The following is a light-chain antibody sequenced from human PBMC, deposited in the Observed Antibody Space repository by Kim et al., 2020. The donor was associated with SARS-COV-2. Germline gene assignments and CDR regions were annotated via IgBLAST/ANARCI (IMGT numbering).Light chain of an antibody. CDR2: AAS. J-gene: IGKJ4*02. CDR3: QQYVNNLRT. CDR1: QDISYY. Sequence: DIQMTQSPSSLSASVGDRVTITCRASQDISYYLVWFQQKRGKAPKCLIYAASTLQSGVPSRFSGSGSGTDFTLTISSLQPEDIATYYCQQYVNNLRTFGGGTKVDIK. V-gene: IGKV1-16*01.